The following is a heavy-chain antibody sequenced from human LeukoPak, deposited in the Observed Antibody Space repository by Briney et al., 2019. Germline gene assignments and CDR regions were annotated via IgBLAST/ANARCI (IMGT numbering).Heavy chain of an antibody. D-gene: IGHD3-3*02. J-gene: IGHJ6*03. CDR1: GGSISSGGSIGSFY. CDR3: ARDNGSGYTKGYEHYYYYLDV. V-gene: IGHV4-61*02. CDR2: IHSGGTT. Sequence: PSETLSLTCAVSGGSISSGGSIGSFYWSWIRQPAGKGLEWIGRIHSGGTTNYNPSLMSRVTLSIDKSKKHISLRLTSVTAADTALYYCARDNGSGYTKGYEHYYYYLDVWGKGTTVTVSS.